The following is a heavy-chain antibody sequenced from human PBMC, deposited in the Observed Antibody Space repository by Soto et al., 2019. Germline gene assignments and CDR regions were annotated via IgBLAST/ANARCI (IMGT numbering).Heavy chain of an antibody. CDR1: GFTFSSXX. D-gene: IGHD3-10*01. J-gene: IGHJ5*02. V-gene: IGHV3-33*01. CDR3: XXEXXGSYXSWFDP. Sequence: QVQLVESGGGVVQPGRSLRLSCAASGFTFSSXXXXXXXXXXXXXXXWVAVIWYDGSNKYYADSVKGRFTISRDNSTXXXXXXXXXXXXXXXXXXYCXXEXXGSYXSWFDPWGQGTLVTVSS. CDR2: IWYDGSNK.